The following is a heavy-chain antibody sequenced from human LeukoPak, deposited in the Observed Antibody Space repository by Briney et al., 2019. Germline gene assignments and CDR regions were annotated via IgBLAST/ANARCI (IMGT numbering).Heavy chain of an antibody. CDR1: GFTFSSYG. CDR3: AKDTRKYYFDY. V-gene: IGHV3-30*18. Sequence: PGGSLRLSCAASGFTFSSYGMHWVRQAPGKGLEWVAVISYDGSNKYYADSVKGRFTISRDNSKNTLYLQMNSLRAEDTAVYYCAKDTRKYYFDYWGQGTLVTVSS. J-gene: IGHJ4*02. D-gene: IGHD1-14*01. CDR2: ISYDGSNK.